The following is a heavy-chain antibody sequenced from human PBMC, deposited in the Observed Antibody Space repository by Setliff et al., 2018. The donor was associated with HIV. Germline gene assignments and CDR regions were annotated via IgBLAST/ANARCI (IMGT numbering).Heavy chain of an antibody. D-gene: IGHD3-10*01. V-gene: IGHV1-18*01. CDR1: GYPFSNFG. CDR3: ATDRTQTGISLVRGRLTDPARYPLDY. CDR2: INVYNGDT. J-gene: IGHJ4*02. Sequence: ASVKVSCKASGYPFSNFGVSWVRQAPGQGLEWMAWINVYNGDTNFALKFQGRVTLTKDTSTGTAYMELSSLRSDDTAVYYCATDRTQTGISLVRGRLTDPARYPLDYWGQGTLVTVSS.